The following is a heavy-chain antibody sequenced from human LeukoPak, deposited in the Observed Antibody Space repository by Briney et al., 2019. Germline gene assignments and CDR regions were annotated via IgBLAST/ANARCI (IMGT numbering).Heavy chain of an antibody. Sequence: PGGSLRLSCAASGFTFSSYGMSWVRQAPGKGLEWVSGISGSGGSTYYADSVKGRFTISRDNTKNTLYLQMNSLRAEDTAVYYCAKEGGGRAYYFDYWGQGTLVTVSS. CDR2: ISGSGGST. D-gene: IGHD1-26*01. V-gene: IGHV3-23*01. CDR1: GFTFSSYG. J-gene: IGHJ4*02. CDR3: AKEGGGRAYYFDY.